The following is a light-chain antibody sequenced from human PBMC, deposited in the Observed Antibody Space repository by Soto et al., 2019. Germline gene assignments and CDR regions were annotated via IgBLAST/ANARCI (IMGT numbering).Light chain of an antibody. V-gene: IGLV2-14*03. CDR2: DVS. CDR1: SSDVGGYNY. J-gene: IGLJ1*01. CDR3: SSYTSTSTYV. Sequence: HSALTQPASVSGSPGQSITISCTGTSSDVGGYNYVSWYQQHPGKAPKLIIYDVSNRPSGVSNRFSGSKSGNTASLTISGLQAEDDTDYYCSSYTSTSTYVFGTGTKVTVL.